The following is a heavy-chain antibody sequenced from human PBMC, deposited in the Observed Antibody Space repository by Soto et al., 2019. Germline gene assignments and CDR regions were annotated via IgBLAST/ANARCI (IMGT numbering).Heavy chain of an antibody. CDR2: IYYSGST. CDR1: GGSISSSSDY. J-gene: IGHJ3*02. Sequence: QLQLQESGPGLVKPSETLSLTCTVSGGSISSSSDYWGRIRQPAGRGLEWIGSIYYSGSTYYNPSLKSRVTISVDTSKNQFSLKLSSVTAADTAVYYCVAYVSSGYDAFDIWGQGTMVTVSS. CDR3: VAYVSSGYDAFDI. D-gene: IGHD3-22*01. V-gene: IGHV4-39*01.